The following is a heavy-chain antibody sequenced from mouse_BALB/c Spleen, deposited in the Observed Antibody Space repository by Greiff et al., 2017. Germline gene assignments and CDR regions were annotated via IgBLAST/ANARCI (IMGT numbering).Heavy chain of an antibody. V-gene: IGHV5-17*02. J-gene: IGHJ1*01. CDR1: GFTFSSFG. CDR2: ISSGSSTI. CDR3: ARSAPKYFDV. Sequence: EVQGVESGGGLVQPGGSRKLSCAASGFTFSSFGMHWVRQAPEKGLEWVAYISSGSSTIYYADTVKGRFTISRDNPKNTLFLQMTSLRSEDTAMYYCARSAPKYFDVWGAGTTVTVSS.